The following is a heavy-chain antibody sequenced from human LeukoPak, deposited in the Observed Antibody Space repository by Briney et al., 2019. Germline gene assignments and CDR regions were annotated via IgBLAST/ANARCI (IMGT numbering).Heavy chain of an antibody. CDR2: VSVSGLS. CDR1: GVSITTTNF. J-gene: IGHJ4*02. D-gene: IGHD6-25*01. V-gene: IGHV4-4*02. Sequence: SETLSLTCGVSGVSITTTNFWSWVRQTPGQGLEWIGEVSVSGLSDYNPSLRGRVTMSLDTSKNHLSLKLTSVTAADTAVYYCTRENAAFSPFGYWGQGTLVTV. CDR3: TRENAAFSPFGY.